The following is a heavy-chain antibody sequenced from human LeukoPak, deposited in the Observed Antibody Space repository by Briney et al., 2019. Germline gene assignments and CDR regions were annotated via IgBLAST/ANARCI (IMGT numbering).Heavy chain of an antibody. J-gene: IGHJ3*02. CDR2: IRSKTNSYAT. CDR1: GFPFSGSA. CDR3: TKRIGAYAFDI. Sequence: GGSLRLSRAASGFPFSGSAMHWVRQASGKGLEWIGRIRSKTNSYATTYAASLKGKFTSSRDEKKNKAYLQMNSLKNEDTAVYYCTKRIGAYAFDIWGRGTMVTVSS. V-gene: IGHV3-73*01. D-gene: IGHD2-15*01.